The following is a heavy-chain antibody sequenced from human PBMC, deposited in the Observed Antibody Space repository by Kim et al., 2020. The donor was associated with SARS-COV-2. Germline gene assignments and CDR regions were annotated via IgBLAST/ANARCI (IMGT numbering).Heavy chain of an antibody. CDR3: ARVVTYYSDSSGYYIDY. V-gene: IGHV4-59*13. CDR1: GGSISSYY. J-gene: IGHJ4*02. Sequence: SETLSLTCTVSGGSISSYYWSWIRQPPGKGLEWIGYIYYSGSTNYNPSLKSRVTISVDTAKNQFSLTLSSVTAADTAVYYCARVVTYYSDSSGYYIDYWGKGTLVTVSS. CDR2: IYYSGST. D-gene: IGHD3-22*01.